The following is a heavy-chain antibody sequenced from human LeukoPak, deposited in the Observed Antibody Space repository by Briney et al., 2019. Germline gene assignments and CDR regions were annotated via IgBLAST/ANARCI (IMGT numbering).Heavy chain of an antibody. Sequence: GGSLRLSCAASGFTFSNYAMNWVRLAPGEGLEWVSGISFSGIDTYYADSVKGRFTISRDNSKNTLYLQMNSLRAEDTALYFCAKNQAVAGTVLWYFDLWGRGTLVTVSS. D-gene: IGHD6-19*01. V-gene: IGHV3-23*01. CDR2: ISFSGIDT. J-gene: IGHJ2*01. CDR1: GFTFSNYA. CDR3: AKNQAVAGTVLWYFDL.